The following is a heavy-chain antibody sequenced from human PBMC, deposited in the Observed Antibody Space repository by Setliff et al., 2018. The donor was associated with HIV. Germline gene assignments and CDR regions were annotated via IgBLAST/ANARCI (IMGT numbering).Heavy chain of an antibody. CDR1: GDTFNSYA. D-gene: IGHD3-22*01. CDR2: VIPIFGTA. CDR3: AKGGYYDSTGYYYYYLYYLDE. Sequence: SVKVSCKASGDTFNSYAIRWVRQAPGQGLEWMGGVIPIFGTANYAQKFQGRVTITADESTSTAYMELSSLRSEDTAVYYGAKGGYYDSTGYYYYYLYYLDEWGKGTTVTVSS. V-gene: IGHV1-69*13. J-gene: IGHJ6*03.